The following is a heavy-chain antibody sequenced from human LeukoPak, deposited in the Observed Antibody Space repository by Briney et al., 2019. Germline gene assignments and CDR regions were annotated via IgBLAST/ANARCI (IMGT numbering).Heavy chain of an antibody. CDR1: GGSISSYY. Sequence: SETLSLTCTVSGGSISSYYWSWIRQPPGRGLEWIGYIYYSGSTNYNPSLKSRVTISVDTSKNQLSLKLSSVTAADTAVYYCARHGSGIDYWGQGTLVTVSS. V-gene: IGHV4-59*08. D-gene: IGHD1-26*01. CDR3: ARHGSGIDY. CDR2: IYYSGST. J-gene: IGHJ4*02.